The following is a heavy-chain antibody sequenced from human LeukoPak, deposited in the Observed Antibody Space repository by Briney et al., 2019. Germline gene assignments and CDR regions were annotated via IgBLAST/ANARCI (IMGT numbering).Heavy chain of an antibody. J-gene: IGHJ3*02. CDR1: GGSFSGYY. CDR3: ARDGYYDSSGYYYVEGAFDI. Sequence: SETLSLTCAVYGGSFSGYYWSWIRQPPGKGLEWIGEINHSGSTNYNPSLKSRVTISVDTSKNQFSLKLSSVTAADTAVYYCARDGYYDSSGYYYVEGAFDIWGQGTMVTVSS. CDR2: INHSGST. V-gene: IGHV4-34*01. D-gene: IGHD3-22*01.